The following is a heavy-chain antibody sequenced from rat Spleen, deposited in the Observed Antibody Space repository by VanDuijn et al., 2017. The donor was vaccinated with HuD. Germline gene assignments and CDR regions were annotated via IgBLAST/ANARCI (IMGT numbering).Heavy chain of an antibody. CDR3: KRGPNYYSCAGWCAY. CDR2: ITNTGGST. CDR1: GFTFNNYW. D-gene: IGHD1-1*01. Sequence: EVQLAETGGGLVQPGRSLKLSCVASGFTFNNYWMTWIRQAPGKGLEWVASITNTGGSTYYPASVKGRFTITRNNAKSTLYLEMNSLRSEEQATYYGKRGPNYYSCAGWCAYWGQVTLVTVSS. J-gene: IGHJ3*01. V-gene: IGHV5-31*01.